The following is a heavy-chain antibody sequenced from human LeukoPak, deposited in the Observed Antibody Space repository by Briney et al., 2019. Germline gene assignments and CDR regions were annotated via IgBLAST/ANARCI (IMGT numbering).Heavy chain of an antibody. J-gene: IGHJ3*01. CDR2: ISSSGSPI. D-gene: IGHD4-17*01. CDR1: GFIFSTYE. V-gene: IGHV3-48*03. Sequence: GGSLRLSCAASGFIFSTYEMNWVRQAPGKGLEWVSYISSSGSPIYYADSVKGRFTISRDNAKNSLYLQMNSLRAEDTAVYFCARDLGDYVGYDAFDLCGQGTMVTVSS. CDR3: ARDLGDYVGYDAFDL.